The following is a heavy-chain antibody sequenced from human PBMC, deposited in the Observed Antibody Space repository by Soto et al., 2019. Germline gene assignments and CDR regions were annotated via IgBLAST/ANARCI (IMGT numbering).Heavy chain of an antibody. V-gene: IGHV1-69*02. D-gene: IGHD5-12*01. CDR3: ARSEYSGYDGQTNRKKMFDY. Sequence: SVKVSCKASGGTFSSYTISWVRQAPGQGLEWMGRIIPILGIANYAQKFQGRVTITADKSTSTAYMELSSLRSEDTAVYYCARSEYSGYDGQTNRKKMFDYWGQGTLVTVSS. J-gene: IGHJ4*02. CDR1: GGTFSSYT. CDR2: IIPILGIA.